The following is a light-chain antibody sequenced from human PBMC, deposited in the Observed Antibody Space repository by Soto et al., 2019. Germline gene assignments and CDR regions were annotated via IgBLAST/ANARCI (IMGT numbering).Light chain of an antibody. Sequence: QSALTQPPSASWSPGQSVTISCTGTSSDVGAYNYVSWYQQRPGKAPKLIIYEVSQRPSGVPDRFSGSKSGNTASLTVSGLQAEDEAYYYCSSHAASGVFGGGTKVTVL. CDR2: EVS. J-gene: IGLJ3*02. CDR3: SSHAASGV. V-gene: IGLV2-8*01. CDR1: SSDVGAYNY.